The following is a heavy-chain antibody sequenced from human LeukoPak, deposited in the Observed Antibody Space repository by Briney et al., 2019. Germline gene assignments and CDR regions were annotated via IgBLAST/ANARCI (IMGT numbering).Heavy chain of an antibody. Sequence: GASVKVSRKASGYTFTGYYMHWVRQAPGQGLEWMGWINPNSGGTNYAQKFQGRVTMTRDTSISTAYMELSRLRSDVTAVYYCARALYYTPLHYWGQGTLVTVSS. CDR1: GYTFTGYY. D-gene: IGHD3-10*01. CDR3: ARALYYTPLHY. CDR2: INPNSGGT. V-gene: IGHV1-2*02. J-gene: IGHJ4*02.